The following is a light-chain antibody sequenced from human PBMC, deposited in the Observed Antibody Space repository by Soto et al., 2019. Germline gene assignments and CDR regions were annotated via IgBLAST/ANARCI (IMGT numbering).Light chain of an antibody. J-gene: IGKJ3*01. CDR1: QSVSSSY. CDR3: QQYGSSQGFT. V-gene: IGKV3-20*01. CDR2: GAS. Sequence: EIVLTQSPGTLSLSPGERATLSCRASQSVSSSYLAWYQQKPGQAPRLLIYGASSRATGIPARFSGSGSWTTFTLTTSRLEPDDFALYYCQQYGSSQGFTFGPGTKVDIK.